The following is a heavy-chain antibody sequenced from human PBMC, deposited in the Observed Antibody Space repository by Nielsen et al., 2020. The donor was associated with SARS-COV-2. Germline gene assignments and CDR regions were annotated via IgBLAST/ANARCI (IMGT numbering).Heavy chain of an antibody. V-gene: IGHV3-23*01. CDR2: ISGSGGNT. CDR3: AKRVDTSMVIGPFDI. CDR1: GFTFSTYA. J-gene: IGHJ3*02. Sequence: GGSLRLSCAASGFTFSTYAMSWVRQTPGKGLEWVSAISGSGGNTYYADSVKGRFTISRDNSKNTVYLQMSSLRAEDTAVYYCAKRVDTSMVIGPFDIWGQGTMVTVSS. D-gene: IGHD5-18*01.